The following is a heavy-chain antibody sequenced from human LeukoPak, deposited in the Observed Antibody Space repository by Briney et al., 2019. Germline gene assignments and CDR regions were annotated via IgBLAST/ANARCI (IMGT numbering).Heavy chain of an antibody. V-gene: IGHV3-23*01. CDR2: ISGSGGST. D-gene: IGHD2-8*01. CDR1: GFTFSSYA. Sequence: GGSLRLSCAASGFTFSSYAMSWVRQAPGKGLEWVSAISGSGGSTYYADSVKGRFTISRDNSKNTLYLQMNSLRAEDTAVYYRAKDRRDIVLMVYAPTAIFGWFDPWGQGTLVTVSS. CDR3: AKDRRDIVLMVYAPTAIFGWFDP. J-gene: IGHJ5*02.